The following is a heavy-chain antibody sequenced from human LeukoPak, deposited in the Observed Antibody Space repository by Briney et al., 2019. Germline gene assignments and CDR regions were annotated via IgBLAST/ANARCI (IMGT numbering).Heavy chain of an antibody. CDR3: ARGYGDYEEFDY. Sequence: PSETLSLTCTVSGGSISGYFWSWIRQPAGKGLEWIGRIYTSGSTNYNPSFKSRVTMSVDTSKNQFSLNLSSVTAADTAMYYCARGYGDYEEFDYWGQGTLVTVSS. CDR1: GGSISGYF. D-gene: IGHD5-12*01. J-gene: IGHJ4*02. V-gene: IGHV4-4*07. CDR2: IYTSGST.